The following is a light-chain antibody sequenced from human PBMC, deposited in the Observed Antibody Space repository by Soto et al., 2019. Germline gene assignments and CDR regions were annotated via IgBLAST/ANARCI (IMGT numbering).Light chain of an antibody. CDR1: QSVSTY. J-gene: IGKJ1*01. CDR3: QHRRNSPWT. CDR2: DAS. Sequence: EIVLTQSPATLSLSPGERATLSCRASQSVSTYLGWYQQKPGQAPRLLIYDASNRATGIPGRFSGSGSGTDFTLSISSLEPEDFAVYYCQHRRNSPWTFGQGTKVEVK. V-gene: IGKV3-11*01.